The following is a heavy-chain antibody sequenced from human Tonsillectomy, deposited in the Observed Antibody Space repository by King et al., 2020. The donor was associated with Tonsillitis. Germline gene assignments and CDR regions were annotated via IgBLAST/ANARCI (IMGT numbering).Heavy chain of an antibody. CDR2: IFDSGDT. CDR3: AGNAVTRNRHFDP. Sequence: QLQESGPGLVKPSETLSLTCTVSGGYISNSYWSWIRQPPGKGLEWIGYIFDSGDTNYNPSLESRVTISVDTSKIQFSLKLTSVTAADTDVYYCAGNAVTRNRHFDPWGQGTLVTVSS. J-gene: IGHJ5*02. D-gene: IGHD6-19*01. CDR1: GGYISNSY. V-gene: IGHV4-59*01.